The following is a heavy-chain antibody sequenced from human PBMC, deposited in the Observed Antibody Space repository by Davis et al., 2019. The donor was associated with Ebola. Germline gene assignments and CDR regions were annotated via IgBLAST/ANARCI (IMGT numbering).Heavy chain of an antibody. Sequence: SQTLSLTCAISGDSVSSNSAAWNWIRQSPSRGLEWLGRTYYRPKWYNDYAVSVKSRITINPDTSKNQFSLQLNSVTPEDTAVYYCARDKGWLQLRYYYGMDVWGQGTTVTVSS. CDR2: TYYRPKWYN. CDR1: GDSVSSNSAA. J-gene: IGHJ6*02. D-gene: IGHD5-24*01. CDR3: ARDKGWLQLRYYYGMDV. V-gene: IGHV6-1*01.